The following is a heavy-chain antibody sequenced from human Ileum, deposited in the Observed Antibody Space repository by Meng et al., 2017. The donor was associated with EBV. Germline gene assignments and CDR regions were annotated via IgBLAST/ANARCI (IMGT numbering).Heavy chain of an antibody. CDR3: ARVGQWLPVDY. CDR2: IYHSGST. Sequence: QGQLQRSGPGLVGPSGTLSLTYSVSGDSISNEHWWSWVRQSPGKGLEWIGEIYHSGSTNYNPSLKSRVTISVDKSKNQFSLNLSSVTAADTAVYYCARVGQWLPVDYWGQGTLVTVSS. J-gene: IGHJ4*02. V-gene: IGHV4-4*02. CDR1: GDSISNEHW. D-gene: IGHD6-19*01.